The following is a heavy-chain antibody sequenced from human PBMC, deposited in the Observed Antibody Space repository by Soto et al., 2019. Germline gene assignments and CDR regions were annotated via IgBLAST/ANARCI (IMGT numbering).Heavy chain of an antibody. CDR2: IIPIFGTA. CDR1: GGTFSSYA. D-gene: IGHD2-2*01. V-gene: IGHV1-69*01. Sequence: QVQLVQSGAEVKKPGSSMKVSCKAPGGTFSSYAISWVRQAPGQGLEWMGGIIPIFGTANYAQKFQGRVTITADESTSTGYMELSSLRSEDTAVYHCARSQGGSTSLDIYYYYYYGMDVWGQGTTVTVSS. J-gene: IGHJ6*02. CDR3: ARSQGGSTSLDIYYYYYYGMDV.